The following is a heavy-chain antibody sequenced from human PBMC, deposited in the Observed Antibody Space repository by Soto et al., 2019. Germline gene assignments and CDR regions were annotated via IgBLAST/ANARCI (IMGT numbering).Heavy chain of an antibody. CDR3: ARKDKSGYFNWFDP. J-gene: IGHJ5*02. Sequence: XDSLKVSCRTSGNRFTSYWIAWVLQMPGKGLEWMGIIFPSDSDTRYSPSFQGQVTISADRSTSTVFLQWASLKASDTAAYFCARKDKSGYFNWFDPWGQGTLVTVSS. V-gene: IGHV5-51*01. CDR2: IFPSDSDT. D-gene: IGHD3-22*01. CDR1: GNRFTSYW.